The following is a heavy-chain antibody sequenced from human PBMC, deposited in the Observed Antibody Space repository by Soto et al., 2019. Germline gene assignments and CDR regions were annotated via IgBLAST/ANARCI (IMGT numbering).Heavy chain of an antibody. V-gene: IGHV1-69*05. Sequence: QVQLVQSGAEVKKPGSSVKVSCKASGGTFSSYAISWVRQAPGQGLEWMGGIIPIFGTANYAQKFQGRVTITPDESTSTGYMEVSSLRSEDTAVYYCARYGPGQIVVVVAATRDYYYYGMDVWGQGTTVTVSS. CDR2: IIPIFGTA. D-gene: IGHD2-15*01. CDR3: ARYGPGQIVVVVAATRDYYYYGMDV. CDR1: GGTFSSYA. J-gene: IGHJ6*02.